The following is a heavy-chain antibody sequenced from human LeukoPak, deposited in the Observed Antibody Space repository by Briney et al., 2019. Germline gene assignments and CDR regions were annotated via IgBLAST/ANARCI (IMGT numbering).Heavy chain of an antibody. CDR3: ARYYYYYYGVDV. J-gene: IGHJ6*02. CDR1: GGSISSYY. CDR2: IYYSGST. V-gene: IGHV4-59*01. Sequence: PSETLSLTCTVSGGSISSYYWSWIRQPPGKGLEWIGYIYYSGSTNYNPSLKSRVTISVDTSKNQFSLKLSSVTAADTAVYYCARYYYYYYGVDVWGQGTTVTVSS.